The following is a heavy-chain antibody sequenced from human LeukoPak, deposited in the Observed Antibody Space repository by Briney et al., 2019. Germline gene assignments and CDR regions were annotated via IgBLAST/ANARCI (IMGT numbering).Heavy chain of an antibody. D-gene: IGHD1-26*01. CDR2: IYFSGTT. CDR1: GGSISNYY. J-gene: IGHJ4*02. V-gene: IGHV4-59*12. Sequence: PSETLSLTCTVSGGSISNYYWSWIRQPPGEGLEWIGYIYFSGTTKYNPSLKSRVTISVDTSKNQFSLKLSSVTAADTAVYYCARGRWELPYWGQGTLVSGSS. CDR3: ARGRWELPY.